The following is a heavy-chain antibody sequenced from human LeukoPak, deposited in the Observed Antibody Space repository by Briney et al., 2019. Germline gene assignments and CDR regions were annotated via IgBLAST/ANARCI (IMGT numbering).Heavy chain of an antibody. CDR2: MYFSGST. CDR3: ARHLRFGSSALPRDVFDI. J-gene: IGHJ3*02. D-gene: IGHD1-26*01. CDR1: GVPISSRSYY. V-gene: IGHV4-39*01. Sequence: PSETLSLTCTVSGVPISSRSYYWGWIRQPPGKGLEWIGSMYFSGSTYYNPSLKSRVTISVHTPENHLSLKLTSVTAADTAVYYCARHLRFGSSALPRDVFDIWGRGTVVTVSS.